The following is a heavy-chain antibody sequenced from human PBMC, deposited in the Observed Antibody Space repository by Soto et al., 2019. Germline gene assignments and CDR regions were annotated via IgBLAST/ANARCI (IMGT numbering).Heavy chain of an antibody. Sequence: QVQLVESGGGVVQPGRSLSLSCAASGFPFTTYGMHWVREGPGKGLEWVAVISYDGSNRYYADSVKGRFTISRDNSKNTLYLQMNDLRPEDTALYYCVGGQYYFDYRGQGTLVTASS. J-gene: IGHJ4*02. CDR3: VGGQYYFDY. CDR1: GFPFTTYG. D-gene: IGHD3-10*01. CDR2: ISYDGSNR. V-gene: IGHV3-30*03.